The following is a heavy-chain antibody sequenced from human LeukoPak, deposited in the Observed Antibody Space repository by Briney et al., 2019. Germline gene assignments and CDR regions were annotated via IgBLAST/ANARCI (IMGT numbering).Heavy chain of an antibody. CDR3: ARDQEDSSSWTADYGMDV. J-gene: IGHJ6*02. D-gene: IGHD6-13*01. CDR2: IYYSGST. V-gene: IGHV4-59*01. CDR1: GGSISSYY. Sequence: SETLSLTCTVSGGSISSYYWSWIRQPPGKGLEWIGYIYYSGSTNYNPSLKSRVTISVDTSKNQFSLKLSSVTAADTAVYYCARDQEDSSSWTADYGMDVWGQGTTVTVSS.